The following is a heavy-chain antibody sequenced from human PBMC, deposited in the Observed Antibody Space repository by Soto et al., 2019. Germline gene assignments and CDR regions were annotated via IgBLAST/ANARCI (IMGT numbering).Heavy chain of an antibody. CDR3: ARRLPSLSQDY. CDR2: ISAYNGNT. Sequence: ASVKVSCKASGGTFSSYGISWVRQAPGQGLEWMGWISAYNGNTNYAQKLQGRVTMTTDTSTSTAYMELRSLRSDDTAVYYCARRLPSLSQDYWGQGTLVTVSS. J-gene: IGHJ4*02. D-gene: IGHD4-17*01. CDR1: GGTFSSYG. V-gene: IGHV1-18*01.